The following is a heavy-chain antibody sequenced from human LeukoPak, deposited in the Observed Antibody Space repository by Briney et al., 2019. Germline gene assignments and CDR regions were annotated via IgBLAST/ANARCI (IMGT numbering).Heavy chain of an antibody. CDR2: IYYSGST. D-gene: IGHD3-10*01. J-gene: IGHJ4*02. Sequence: SETLSLTCTVSGGSISSSGYYWGWIRQPPGKGLEWIGSIYYSGSTYYNPSLKSRVTISVDTSKNQFSLKLSSVTAADTAVYYCARVGTYGSGSYLSWLDYWGQGTLVTVSS. CDR1: GGSISSSGYY. V-gene: IGHV4-39*07. CDR3: ARVGTYGSGSYLSWLDY.